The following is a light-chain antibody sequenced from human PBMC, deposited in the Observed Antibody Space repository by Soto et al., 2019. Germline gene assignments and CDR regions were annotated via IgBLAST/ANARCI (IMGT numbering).Light chain of an antibody. J-gene: IGKJ4*01. V-gene: IGKV1-5*01. Sequence: DIQMTQSPSTLSASVGDRVTITCRASQSISTWLAWYQQKPGKAPKPLIYDASSLESGVPSRFSGSGSGTEFTLTISSLQPDDFATYYCQQYDTYWVTFGGGTKVEI. CDR3: QQYDTYWVT. CDR1: QSISTW. CDR2: DAS.